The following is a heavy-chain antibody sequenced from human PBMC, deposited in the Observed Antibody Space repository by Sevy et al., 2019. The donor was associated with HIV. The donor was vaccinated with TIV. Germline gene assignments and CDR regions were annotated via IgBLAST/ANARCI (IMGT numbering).Heavy chain of an antibody. CDR1: GGSISSGNYY. D-gene: IGHD2-21*02. V-gene: IGHV4-31*03. CDR2: IFDSGIS. CDR3: ARDRGGNSAFDI. Sequence: SETLSLTYTVSGGSISSGNYYWTWIRQHPEKGLEWIGYIFDSGISYYHPSLKTRVSISGDTSKNQVSLRLTSVTAADTAIYYCARDRGGNSAFDIWGQGTMVTVSS. J-gene: IGHJ3*02.